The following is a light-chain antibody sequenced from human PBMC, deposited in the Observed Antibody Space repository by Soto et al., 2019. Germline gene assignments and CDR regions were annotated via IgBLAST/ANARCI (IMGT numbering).Light chain of an antibody. CDR1: QSISSSY. CDR2: GAS. J-gene: IGKJ1*01. Sequence: EIVLTQSPGTLSLSPGERTTLSCRASQSISSSYLAWYQQKPGQAPRLLVYGASSRATGIADRFSGSGSGTAFTLTISRLEPEDFALYYCQQYSSTFWTLGQGTKVEIK. V-gene: IGKV3-20*01. CDR3: QQYSSTFWT.